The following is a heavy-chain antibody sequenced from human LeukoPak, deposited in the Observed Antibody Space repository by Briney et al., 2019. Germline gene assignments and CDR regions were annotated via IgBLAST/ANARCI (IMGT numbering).Heavy chain of an antibody. J-gene: IGHJ5*02. CDR1: GFTFSSYG. V-gene: IGHV3-30*18. CDR3: AKDSMTLFDP. Sequence: GRSLRLSCAASGFTFSSYGMHWVRQAPGKGLEWVAVISYDGSNKYYADSVKGRFTISRDNSKSTLYLQMNSLRAEDTAVYYCAKDSMTLFDPWGQGTLVTVSS. D-gene: IGHD2/OR15-2a*01. CDR2: ISYDGSNK.